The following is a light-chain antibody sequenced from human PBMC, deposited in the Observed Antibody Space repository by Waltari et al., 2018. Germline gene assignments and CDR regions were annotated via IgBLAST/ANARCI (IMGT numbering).Light chain of an antibody. CDR3: QQYYNWPLT. CDR1: RSVTNM. V-gene: IGKV3-15*01. J-gene: IGKJ3*01. Sequence: EIVMTQSPATLSVSPGEGVTLSCRASRSVTNMLAWYQQKPGQAPRLLMYDASTRAAGTPARFSGSESGTEFTLTINSLQSEDFAVYFCQQYYNWPLTFGPGTKVDIK. CDR2: DAS.